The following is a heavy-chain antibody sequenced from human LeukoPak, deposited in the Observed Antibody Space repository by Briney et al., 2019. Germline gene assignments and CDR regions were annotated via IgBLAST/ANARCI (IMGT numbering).Heavy chain of an antibody. CDR1: GYTFTGYY. Sequence: ASVTVSCKASGYTFTGYYMHWVRQAPGQGLEWMGWINPNSGGTNYAQKFQGRVTMTRDMSTSTVYMELSSLRSEDTAMYYCARDPGLRGYYYYMDVWGKGTTVTVSS. CDR2: INPNSGGT. V-gene: IGHV1-2*02. D-gene: IGHD2-15*01. J-gene: IGHJ6*03. CDR3: ARDPGLRGYYYYMDV.